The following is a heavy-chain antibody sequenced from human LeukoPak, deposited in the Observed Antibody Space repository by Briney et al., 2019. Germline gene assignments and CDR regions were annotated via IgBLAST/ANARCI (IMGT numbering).Heavy chain of an antibody. CDR3: ARGDFTIPKTYYFGY. V-gene: IGHV3-33*01. Sequence: GRSLRLSCAASGFTFSSYGMHWVRQAPGKGLEWVAVIWYDGSNKYYADSVKGRFTISRDNTKNTLHLKMNSLRPEDTAVYYCARGDFTIPKTYYFGYWGQGTLVTVSS. CDR1: GFTFSSYG. CDR2: IWYDGSNK. J-gene: IGHJ4*02. D-gene: IGHD3-9*01.